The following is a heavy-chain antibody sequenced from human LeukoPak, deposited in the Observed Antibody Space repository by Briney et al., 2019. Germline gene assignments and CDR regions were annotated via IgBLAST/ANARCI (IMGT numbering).Heavy chain of an antibody. J-gene: IGHJ5*02. Sequence: KTSETLSLTCTVSGGSISTSGYYWGWIRQPPGKGLEWIGSIYYSGSTYYNPSLKSRVTISVDTSKNQFSLKLSSVTAADTAVYYCARVAFYCSGGSCHLWFDPWGQGTLVTVSS. CDR3: ARVAFYCSGGSCHLWFDP. CDR2: IYYSGST. V-gene: IGHV4-39*07. CDR1: GGSISTSGYY. D-gene: IGHD2-15*01.